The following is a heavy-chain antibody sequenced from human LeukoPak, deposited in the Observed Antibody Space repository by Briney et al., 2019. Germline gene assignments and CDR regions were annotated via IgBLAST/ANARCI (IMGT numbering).Heavy chain of an antibody. CDR2: IKQDGSEK. CDR1: GFTFSSYW. CDR3: ARRDVVVPAARSGYYYGMDV. Sequence: PGGSLRLSCAASGFTFSSYWMSWVRQAPGKGLEWVANIKQDGSEKYYVDSVKGRFTISRDNAKNSLYLQMNSLRAEDTAVYYCARRDVVVPAARSGYYYGMDVWGQGTTVTVSS. D-gene: IGHD2-2*01. J-gene: IGHJ6*02. V-gene: IGHV3-7*03.